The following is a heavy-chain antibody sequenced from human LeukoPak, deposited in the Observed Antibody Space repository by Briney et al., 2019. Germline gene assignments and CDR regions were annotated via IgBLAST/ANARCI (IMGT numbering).Heavy chain of an antibody. CDR3: ARNPPLQLWLRGYYYYGMDV. CDR1: GYTFTGYY. Sequence: ASVKVSCKASGYTFTGYYMHWVRQAPGQGLEWMGWINPNSGGTNYAQKFQGRVTMTRDTSISTAYMELSRLRSDDTAVYYCARNPPLQLWLRGYYYYGMDVWGQGTTVTVSS. D-gene: IGHD5-18*01. CDR2: INPNSGGT. V-gene: IGHV1-2*02. J-gene: IGHJ6*02.